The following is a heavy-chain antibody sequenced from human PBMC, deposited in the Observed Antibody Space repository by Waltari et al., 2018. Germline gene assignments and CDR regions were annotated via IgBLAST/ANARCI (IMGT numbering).Heavy chain of an antibody. D-gene: IGHD4-17*01. V-gene: IGHV3-30-3*01. CDR2: ISYDGSNK. CDR1: GFTFSSYA. CDR3: ARDHYVAPYFDY. J-gene: IGHJ4*02. Sequence: QVQLVESGGGVVQPGRSLRLSCAASGFTFSSYAMHWVRQAPGKGLEWVSVISYDGSNKYYADSVKGRFTISRDNSKNTLYLQMNSLRAEDTVVYYCARDHYVAPYFDYWGQGTLVTVSS.